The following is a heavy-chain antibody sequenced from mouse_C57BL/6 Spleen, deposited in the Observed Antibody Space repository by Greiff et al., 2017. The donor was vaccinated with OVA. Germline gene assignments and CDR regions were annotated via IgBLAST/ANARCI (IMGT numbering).Heavy chain of an antibody. CDR2: IDPSDSYT. CDR3: ARLDGYYSDV. J-gene: IGHJ1*03. V-gene: IGHV1-69*01. D-gene: IGHD2-3*01. Sequence: VQLQQPGAELVMPGASVKLSCKASGYTFTSYWMHWVKQRPGQGLEWIGEIDPSDSYTNYNQKFKGKSTLTVDKSSSTAYMQLSSLTSEDSAVYYCARLDGYYSDVWGTGTTVTVSS. CDR1: GYTFTSYW.